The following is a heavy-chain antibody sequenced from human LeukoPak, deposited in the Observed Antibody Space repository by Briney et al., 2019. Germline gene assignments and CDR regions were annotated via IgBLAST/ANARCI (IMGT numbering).Heavy chain of an antibody. CDR2: TYYSGSA. CDR1: GVSVSDGRYY. D-gene: IGHD2-2*01. V-gene: IGHV4-31*03. CDR3: ATPYCSGISCLDVFNM. J-gene: IGHJ3*02. Sequence: SQTLSLTCNVSGVSVSDGRYYWTWIRQHPGKGLDWIGYTYYSGSAKYNPSLKSRLTISIDTSKNQFSLQLSSVTAADTATYYCATPYCSGISCLDVFNMWGQGTRVTVSS.